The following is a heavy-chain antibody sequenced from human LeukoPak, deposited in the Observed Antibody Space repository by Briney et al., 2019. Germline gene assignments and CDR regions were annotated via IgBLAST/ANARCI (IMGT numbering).Heavy chain of an antibody. Sequence: SETLSLTCAVYGGSLNGHYWSWIRQPPGKGLEWIGEGSESGGTKFNPSLKSRVTISADTSKNQFSLKLNSVTAADTAVYYCARGGYDFWSGYAFDIWGQGTMVTVSS. J-gene: IGHJ3*02. CDR1: GGSLNGHY. CDR2: GSESGGT. CDR3: ARGGYDFWSGYAFDI. V-gene: IGHV4-34*01. D-gene: IGHD3-3*01.